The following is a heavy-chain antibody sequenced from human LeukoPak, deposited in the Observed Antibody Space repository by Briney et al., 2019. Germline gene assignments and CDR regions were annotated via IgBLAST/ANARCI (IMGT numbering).Heavy chain of an antibody. CDR3: ARAGFPGVLDI. D-gene: IGHD1-14*01. J-gene: IGHJ3*02. Sequence: SETLSLICTVSGGSISSGDYYWSWIRQPPGKGLEWIGYIYYSGSTYYNPSLKSRVTISVDASKNQFSLKLSSVTAADTAVYYCARAGFPGVLDIWGQGTMVTVSS. CDR1: GGSISSGDYY. V-gene: IGHV4-30-4*08. CDR2: IYYSGST.